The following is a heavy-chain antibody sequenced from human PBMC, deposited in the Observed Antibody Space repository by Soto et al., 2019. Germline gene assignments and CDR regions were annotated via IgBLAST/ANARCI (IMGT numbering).Heavy chain of an antibody. V-gene: IGHV3-23*01. CDR2: VSNSGGAT. CDR3: AKILPAYLYGGFDY. J-gene: IGHJ4*02. D-gene: IGHD3-10*01. Sequence: VGSLRLSCVASGFTYFTYAMSWVCQARGKGLEWVSTVSNSGGATYSAVSVKGRFTISRDNSKKTLYLQMNSLRAEDTAVYYCAKILPAYLYGGFDYWGQGTLVTVSS. CDR1: GFTYFTYA.